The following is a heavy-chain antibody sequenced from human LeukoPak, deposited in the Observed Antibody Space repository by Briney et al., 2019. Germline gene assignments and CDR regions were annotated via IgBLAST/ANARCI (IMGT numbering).Heavy chain of an antibody. CDR3: ARWNYGGNRHFDY. D-gene: IGHD4-23*01. CDR2: INHSGST. V-gene: IGHV4-34*01. Sequence: PSETLSLTCAVYGVSFSGYYWSWIRQPPGKGLEWIGEINHSGSTNYNPSLKSRVTISVDTSKNQFSLKLSSVTAADTAVYYCARWNYGGNRHFDYWGQGTLVTVSS. CDR1: GVSFSGYY. J-gene: IGHJ4*02.